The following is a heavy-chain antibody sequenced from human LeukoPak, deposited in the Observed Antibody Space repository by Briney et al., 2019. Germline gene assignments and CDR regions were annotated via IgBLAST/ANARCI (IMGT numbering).Heavy chain of an antibody. CDR1: GFTFTNAW. V-gene: IGHV3-23*01. CDR3: AKYCGGDCRHWYLDL. J-gene: IGHJ2*01. Sequence: PGGSLRLSCAASGFTFTNAWMSWVRQAPGKGLEWVSVISGSGDSTYCGDSVKGRFTISRDNSKNTMYLQMNSLRAEDTAVYYCAKYCGGDCRHWYLDLWGRGTLVTVSS. D-gene: IGHD2-21*02. CDR2: ISGSGDST.